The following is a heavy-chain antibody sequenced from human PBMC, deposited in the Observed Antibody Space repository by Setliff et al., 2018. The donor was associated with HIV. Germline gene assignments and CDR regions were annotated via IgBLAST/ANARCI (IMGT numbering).Heavy chain of an antibody. CDR2: IDHNGNT. CDR1: GESFSGYY. CDR3: ARRTPALIRGVIVGYFDF. Sequence: KASETLSLTCAVYGESFSGYYWTWIRQPPGKGLEWIGEIDHNGNTNYSPSLKSRVTMSADTSVNQFSLRLQFATAADTAVYYCARRTPALIRGVIVGYFDFWGQGNLVTVSS. V-gene: IGHV4-34*01. J-gene: IGHJ4*02. D-gene: IGHD3-10*01.